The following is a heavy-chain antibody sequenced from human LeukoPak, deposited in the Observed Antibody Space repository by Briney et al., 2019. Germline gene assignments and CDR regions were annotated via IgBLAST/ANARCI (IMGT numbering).Heavy chain of an antibody. V-gene: IGHV4-4*02. CDR3: TRGSIAYYYMDV. D-gene: IGHD3-22*01. CDR1: GGSISSSNW. J-gene: IGHJ6*03. CDR2: IYHSGST. Sequence: TSGTLSLTCAVSGGSISSSNWWSWVRQPPGKGLEWIGEIYHSGSTNYNPSLKSRVIISVDKSKNQFSLRLSSVTAADTAVYYCTRGSIAYYYMDVWGKGTTVTISS.